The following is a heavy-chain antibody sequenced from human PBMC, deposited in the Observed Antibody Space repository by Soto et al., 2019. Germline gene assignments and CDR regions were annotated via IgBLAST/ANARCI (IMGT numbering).Heavy chain of an antibody. CDR1: GYTFTSYG. CDR3: ARVSGSYWPFDY. Sequence: GASVKVSCKASGYTFTSYGLTWVRQAPGQGLEWMGWISAYSTSTNYAQKFQGRVTMIRDTSTSTVYMELSSLTSEDTAVYYCARVSGSYWPFDYWGQGTLVTVSS. J-gene: IGHJ4*02. V-gene: IGHV1-18*01. CDR2: ISAYSTST. D-gene: IGHD1-26*01.